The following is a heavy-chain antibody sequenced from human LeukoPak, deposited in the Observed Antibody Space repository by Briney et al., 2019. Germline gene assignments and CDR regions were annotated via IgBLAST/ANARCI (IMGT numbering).Heavy chain of an antibody. V-gene: IGHV3-23*01. D-gene: IGHD2-15*01. CDR2: ISGSGGST. CDR3: AKNSGGTCYSHLDY. Sequence: PGGSLRLSCAASGFTFSSYGMTWVRQAPGKGLEWVSGISGSGGSTYYEDSVKGRFTISRDNSKNTLYPQMNSLRAEDTAVYYCAKNSGGTCYSHLDYWGQGTLVTVSS. CDR1: GFTFSSYG. J-gene: IGHJ4*02.